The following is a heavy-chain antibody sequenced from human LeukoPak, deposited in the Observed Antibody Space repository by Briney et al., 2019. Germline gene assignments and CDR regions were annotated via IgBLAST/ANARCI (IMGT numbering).Heavy chain of an antibody. CDR3: AKLGIVVVVAATTWFDP. CDR2: ISGSGGST. V-gene: IGHV3-23*01. Sequence: GGSLRLSCAASGFTFSSYAMSWVRQAPGKGLEWVSAISGSGGSTYYADSVKGRFTISRHNSKNTLYLQMNSLRAEDTAVYYCAKLGIVVVVAATTWFDPWGQGTLVTVSS. J-gene: IGHJ5*02. CDR1: GFTFSSYA. D-gene: IGHD2-15*01.